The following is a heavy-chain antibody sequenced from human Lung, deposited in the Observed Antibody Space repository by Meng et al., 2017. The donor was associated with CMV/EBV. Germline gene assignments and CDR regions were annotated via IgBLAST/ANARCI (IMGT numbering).Heavy chain of an antibody. CDR2: IDSDGRDI. D-gene: IGHD1-26*01. J-gene: IGHJ4*02. CDR1: GFTLRRYW. V-gene: IGHV3-74*03. Sequence: EVQLVESGGGLVQPGGSLRLSCAVSGFTLRRYWMHWVRQAPGKGLEWVSRIDSDGRDITYADSVRGRFTISRDDAKNTLYLQMNSLRVEDTAVYYCVRGVAESLGWEMGYWGQGTLVTVYS. CDR3: VRGVAESLGWEMGY.